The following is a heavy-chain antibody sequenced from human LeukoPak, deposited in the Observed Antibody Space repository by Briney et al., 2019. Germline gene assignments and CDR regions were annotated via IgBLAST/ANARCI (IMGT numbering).Heavy chain of an antibody. D-gene: IGHD5-18*01. CDR3: ARGRKYTSGYRVTELGSGYSDY. V-gene: IGHV1-46*01. J-gene: IGHJ4*02. Sequence: ASVKVSCKASGYTFTSYYMHWVRQAPGQGLEWMGIINPSGGSTSYAQKLQGRVTMTRDTSTSTVYMELSSLRSEDTAVYYCARGRKYTSGYRVTELGSGYSDYWGQGTLVTVSS. CDR1: GYTFTSYY. CDR2: INPSGGST.